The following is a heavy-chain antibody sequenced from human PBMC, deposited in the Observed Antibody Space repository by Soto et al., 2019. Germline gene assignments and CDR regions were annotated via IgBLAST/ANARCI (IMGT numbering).Heavy chain of an antibody. CDR1: GGSISSGGYY. V-gene: IGHV3-11*04. J-gene: IGHJ5*02. Sequence: LSLTCTVSGGSISSGGYYWSWIRQHPGKGLEWVSYTSSSGSTTYYTDSVKGRFTMSRDNAKNSMYLHMDSLRVEDTAVYYCARDVDRTSHLNWFDPWGQGVMVTSPQ. CDR3: ARDVDRTSHLNWFDP. D-gene: IGHD5-12*01. CDR2: TSSSGSTT.